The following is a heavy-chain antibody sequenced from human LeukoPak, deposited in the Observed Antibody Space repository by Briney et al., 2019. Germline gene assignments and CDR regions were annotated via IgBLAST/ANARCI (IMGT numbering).Heavy chain of an antibody. CDR1: GDSISNYH. Sequence: SETLSLTCTVSGDSISNYHWSWIRQPAGKGLEGVGRIYTSGNTNYNPSLKSRVTISVDKSKNQLSLKLSSVTAADTAVYYCARKDGDFWGQGTLVTVSS. CDR2: IYTSGNT. CDR3: ARKDGDF. V-gene: IGHV4-4*07. J-gene: IGHJ4*02.